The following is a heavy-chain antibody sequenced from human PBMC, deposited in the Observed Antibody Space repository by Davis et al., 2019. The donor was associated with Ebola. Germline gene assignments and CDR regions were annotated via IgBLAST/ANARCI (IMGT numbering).Heavy chain of an antibody. V-gene: IGHV1-58*02. CDR1: GFTFSSSA. J-gene: IGHJ5*02. Sequence: SVKVSCKASGFTFSSSAMQWVRQARGQRLEWIGWIVVGRGNTNYAQKFQERVTITADESTGTAYMELSSLRSEDTAVYYCARVPWATLAGWFDPWGQGTLVTVSS. CDR3: ARVPWATLAGWFDP. CDR2: IVVGRGNT. D-gene: IGHD1-26*01.